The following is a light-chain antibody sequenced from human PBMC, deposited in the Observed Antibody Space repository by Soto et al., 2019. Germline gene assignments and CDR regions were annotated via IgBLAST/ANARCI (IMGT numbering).Light chain of an antibody. CDR3: KHYHGYPLT. CDR1: QSVNTW. V-gene: IGKV1-5*01. CDR2: DAS. J-gene: IGKJ3*01. Sequence: DIQITQSPSTLSGSVGSTVTITFTSSQSVNTWLAWYQQKPGKAPVLLIYDASSLKSGVPSRFSGSGSGTEFTLTITSLQPDDFAIYYCKHYHGYPLTFGTGTKVDIK.